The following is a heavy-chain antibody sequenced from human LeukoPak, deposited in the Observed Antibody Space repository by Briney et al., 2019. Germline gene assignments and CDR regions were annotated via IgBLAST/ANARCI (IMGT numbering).Heavy chain of an antibody. CDR2: IYYSGST. J-gene: IGHJ4*02. V-gene: IGHV4-59*01. Sequence: KPSETLYLTCTVSGGSISTYYWSWIRQPPGKGLEWIGYIYYSGSTNYNPSLKSRVTISVDTSKNQFSLKLSSVTAADTALYYCARSRGYFDYWGQGTLVTVSS. D-gene: IGHD6-13*01. CDR1: GGSISTYY. CDR3: ARSRGYFDY.